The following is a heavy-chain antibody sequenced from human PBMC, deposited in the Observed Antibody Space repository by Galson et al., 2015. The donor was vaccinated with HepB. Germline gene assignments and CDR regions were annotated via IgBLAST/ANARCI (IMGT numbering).Heavy chain of an antibody. J-gene: IGHJ6*02. D-gene: IGHD3-9*01. CDR2: ISYDGSNK. Sequence: SLRLSCAASGFTFSSYAMHWVRQAPGKGLEWVAVISYDGSNKYYADSVKGRFTISRDNSKNTLYLQMNSLRAEDAAVYYCARDSGILTGFDVSYYGMDVWGQGTTVTVSS. CDR3: ARDSGILTGFDVSYYGMDV. CDR1: GFTFSSYA. V-gene: IGHV3-30-3*01.